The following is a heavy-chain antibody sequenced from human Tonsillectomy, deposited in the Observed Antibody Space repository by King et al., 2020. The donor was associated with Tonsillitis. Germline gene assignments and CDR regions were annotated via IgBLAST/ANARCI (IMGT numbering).Heavy chain of an antibody. Sequence: EVQLVESGAEVKKPGESLKISCKGSGYSFTSYWIGWVRQKPGKGLEWMGIIYPGDSDTRYSPSFQGQVTISADKSISTAYLQWSSLKASDTAMYYCARPRHCGGDCYSHYYFDYWGQGTLVTVSS. V-gene: IGHV5-51*01. D-gene: IGHD2-21*02. CDR1: GYSFTSYW. CDR3: ARPRHCGGDCYSHYYFDY. CDR2: IYPGDSDT. J-gene: IGHJ4*02.